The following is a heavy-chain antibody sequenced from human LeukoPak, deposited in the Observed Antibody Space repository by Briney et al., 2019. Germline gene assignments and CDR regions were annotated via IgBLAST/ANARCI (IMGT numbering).Heavy chain of an antibody. J-gene: IGHJ3*02. D-gene: IGHD1-26*01. CDR1: GGSISTYY. CDR2: IYYSGST. Sequence: PSETLSLTCTVSGGSISTYYWSWIRQPPGKGLEWIGYIYYSGSTKYNTSLKSRVTISVDTSKNQFSLNLSSVTAADTAVYYCARESREAFDIWGQGTMVTVSS. V-gene: IGHV4-59*01. CDR3: ARESREAFDI.